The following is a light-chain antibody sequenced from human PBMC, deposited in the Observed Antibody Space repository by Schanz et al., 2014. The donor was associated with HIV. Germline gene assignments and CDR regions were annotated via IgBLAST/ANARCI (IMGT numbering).Light chain of an antibody. V-gene: IGLV4-69*01. CDR3: QTWVTGIWL. CDR1: SGHSSYA. Sequence: QLVLTQSPSASASLGASVKLTCTLSSGHSSYAIAWHQQQPEKGPRYLMRLNSDGSHSRGDGIPDRFSGSSSGTERYLTISSLQSEDEADYYCQTWVTGIWLFAGGTKLTVL. J-gene: IGLJ2*01. CDR2: LNSDGSH.